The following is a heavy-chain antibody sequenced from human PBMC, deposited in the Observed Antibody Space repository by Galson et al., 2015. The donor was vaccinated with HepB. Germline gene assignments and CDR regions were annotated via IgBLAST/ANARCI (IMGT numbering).Heavy chain of an antibody. CDR3: ARQAITGTDSFDI. V-gene: IGHV3-53*01. Sequence: SLRLSCAASGFPVSSYYMSWVRQAPGKGLEWVSLIYSGGSTDYADSVKGRFTISRESSKNTLYLKVNSLRAEDTAVYYCARQAITGTDSFDIWGRGTVVTVSS. J-gene: IGHJ3*02. D-gene: IGHD1-20*01. CDR2: IYSGGST. CDR1: GFPVSSYY.